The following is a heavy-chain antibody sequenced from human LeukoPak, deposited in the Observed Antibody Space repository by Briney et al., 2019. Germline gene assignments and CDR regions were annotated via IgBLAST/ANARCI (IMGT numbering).Heavy chain of an antibody. D-gene: IGHD3-22*01. CDR3: AKDEDYYDSTLVGAFDI. CDR1: GFTFDDYA. J-gene: IGHJ3*02. Sequence: LPGRSLRLSCAASGFTFDDYAMHWVRQAPGKGLEWVSGISWNSGSIGYADSVKGRFTISRDNAKNSLYLQMNSLRAEDTALYYCAKDEDYYDSTLVGAFDIWGQGTMVTVSS. V-gene: IGHV3-9*01. CDR2: ISWNSGSI.